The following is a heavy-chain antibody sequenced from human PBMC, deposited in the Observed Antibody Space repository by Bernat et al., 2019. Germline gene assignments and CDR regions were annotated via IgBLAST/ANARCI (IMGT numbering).Heavy chain of an antibody. CDR1: GGSFSGYY. CDR3: ARDKVAARPGQWGY. J-gene: IGHJ4*02. V-gene: IGHV4-34*01. CDR2: INHSGST. D-gene: IGHD6-6*01. Sequence: QVQLQQWGAGLLKPSETLSLTCAVYGGSFSGYYWSWIRQPPGKGLEWIGEINHSGSTNYNPSLKSRVTISVDTSKNQFSLKLSSVTAADTAVYYCARDKVAARPGQWGYWGQGTLVTVSS.